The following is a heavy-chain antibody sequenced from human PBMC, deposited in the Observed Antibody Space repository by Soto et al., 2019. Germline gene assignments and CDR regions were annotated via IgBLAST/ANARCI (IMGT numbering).Heavy chain of an antibody. CDR2: IYYSGRT. J-gene: IGHJ4*02. CDR1: GGSISSYY. Sequence: PSETLSLTCTVSGGSISSYYWSWIRQPPGKGLEWIGYIYYSGRTNYNPSLKSRVTISVDTSKNQFSLKLSSVTAADTAVYYCAGSPGEDGSGIYSLNYSGRGPLVTVSS. CDR3: AGSPGEDGSGIYSLNY. V-gene: IGHV4-59*01. D-gene: IGHD3-10*01.